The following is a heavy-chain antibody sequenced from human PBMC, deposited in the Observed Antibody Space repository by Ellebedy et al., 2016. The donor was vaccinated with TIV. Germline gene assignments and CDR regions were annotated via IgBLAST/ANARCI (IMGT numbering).Heavy chain of an antibody. J-gene: IGHJ2*01. Sequence: GGSLRLXXAASGFLFSNYPMSWVRQDPGKGLEWVSSISDRGGSTYYADSVKGRFTISRDNSKNTLYLQMNSLRAEDTAVYYCARERSIFNLWGRGTQVTVSS. CDR1: GFLFSNYP. V-gene: IGHV3-23*01. CDR3: ARERSIFNL. CDR2: ISDRGGST. D-gene: IGHD3-3*01.